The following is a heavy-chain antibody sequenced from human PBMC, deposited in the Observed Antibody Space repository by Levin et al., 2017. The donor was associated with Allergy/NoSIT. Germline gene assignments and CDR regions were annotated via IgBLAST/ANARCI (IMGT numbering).Heavy chain of an antibody. CDR3: ARSGVVPGAVGGWLDL. J-gene: IGHJ5*02. V-gene: IGHV1-46*01. D-gene: IGHD2-2*01. Sequence: ASVKVSCKASGYTFTSYYIHWVRQAPGQGLEWMGRITPSDGSTNYAQMFQGRVTLTRDTSTSTVYMELSSLRSEDTAVYFCARSGVVPGAVGGWLDLWGQGTLVTVSS. CDR2: ITPSDGST. CDR1: GYTFTSYY.